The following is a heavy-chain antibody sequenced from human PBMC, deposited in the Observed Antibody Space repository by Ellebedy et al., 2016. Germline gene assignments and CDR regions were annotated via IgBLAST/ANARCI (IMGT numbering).Heavy chain of an antibody. J-gene: IGHJ6*03. V-gene: IGHV3-30*03. CDR3: ARDRGTYPKYMDA. CDR1: GFTFSSHD. D-gene: IGHD3-16*01. CDR2: ISFDGSEK. Sequence: GESLKISXAASGFTFSSHDIHWARQAPGKGLEWVALISFDGSEKYYGESVKGRFTTYRDNSRKMVFLQMNSLRAEDTAVYFCARDRGTYPKYMDAWGKGTTVAVSS.